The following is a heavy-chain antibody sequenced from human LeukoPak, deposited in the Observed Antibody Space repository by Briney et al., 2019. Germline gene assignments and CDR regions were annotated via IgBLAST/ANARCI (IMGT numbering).Heavy chain of an antibody. CDR3: AKDLTYYYDSSGFDY. V-gene: IGHV3-9*01. J-gene: IGHJ4*02. CDR2: ISWNSGSI. D-gene: IGHD3-22*01. CDR1: VFTFYDYA. Sequence: GGSLRLSCAASVFTFYDYAMPSVRHAPGKGLEWVSGISWNSGSIAYADSVKGRFTISRDNAKNSLYLQMNSLRAEDTALYYCAKDLTYYYDSSGFDYWGQGTLVTVSS.